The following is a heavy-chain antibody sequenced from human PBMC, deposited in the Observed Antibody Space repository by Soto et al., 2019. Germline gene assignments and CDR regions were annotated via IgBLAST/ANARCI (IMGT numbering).Heavy chain of an antibody. CDR2: IGESGTPT. CDR1: GFTFSSYA. D-gene: IGHD2-2*01. J-gene: IGHJ6*02. CDR3: ARYIPGVSYYGMDV. V-gene: IGHV3-23*01. Sequence: QPGGSLRLSCAASGFTFSSYAMKWVRQAPGKGLEWVSLIGESGTPTYYADSVKGRFTISRDNSGNTLFLEMYSLRAEDTAVYYCARYIPGVSYYGMDVWGQGTTVTVSS.